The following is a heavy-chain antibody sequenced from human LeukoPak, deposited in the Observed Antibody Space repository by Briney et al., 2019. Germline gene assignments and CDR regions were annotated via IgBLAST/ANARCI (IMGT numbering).Heavy chain of an antibody. V-gene: IGHV4-59*01. Sequence: SETLSLTCTVSGGSISSYYWSWIRQTPGKGLEWIGYIYYSGSTNYNPSLKSRVTISVDTSKNQFSLKLSSVTAADTAVYYCARDRGWLQFSDAFDIWGQGTMVTVSS. D-gene: IGHD5-24*01. CDR2: IYYSGST. J-gene: IGHJ3*02. CDR1: GGSISSYY. CDR3: ARDRGWLQFSDAFDI.